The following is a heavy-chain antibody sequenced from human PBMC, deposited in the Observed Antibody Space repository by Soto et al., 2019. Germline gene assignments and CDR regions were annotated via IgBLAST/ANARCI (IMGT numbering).Heavy chain of an antibody. J-gene: IGHJ6*02. CDR2: IWYDGSNK. V-gene: IGHV3-33*01. D-gene: IGHD4-4*01. CDR3: AGCGTVTSCYYYGMDV. Sequence: GGSLRLSCSASGFNFSSYGMHWVRPAPGKGLEWVAVIWYDGSNKYYADSVKGRFTISRDNSKNTLYLQTNSLRAEDTAVYYCAGCGTVTSCYYYGMDVWGQGTTVTVSS. CDR1: GFNFSSYG.